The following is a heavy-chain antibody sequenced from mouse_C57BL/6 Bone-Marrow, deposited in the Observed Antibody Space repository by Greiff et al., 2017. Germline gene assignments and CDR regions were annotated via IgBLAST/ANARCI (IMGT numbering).Heavy chain of an antibody. J-gene: IGHJ4*01. D-gene: IGHD2-4*01. V-gene: IGHV4-1*01. Sequence: AASGIDFSRYWMSWVRRAPGKGLEWIGEINPDSSTINYAPSLKDKFIISRDNAKNTLYLQMSKVRSEDTALYYCARRDYDEGDAMDYWGQGTSVTVSS. CDR2: INPDSSTI. CDR3: ARRDYDEGDAMDY. CDR1: GIDFSRYW.